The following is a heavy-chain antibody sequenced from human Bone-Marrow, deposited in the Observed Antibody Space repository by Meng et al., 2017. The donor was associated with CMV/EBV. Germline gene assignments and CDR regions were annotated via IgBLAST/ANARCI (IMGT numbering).Heavy chain of an antibody. Sequence: GESLKISCAASGFTFSSYSMNWVRQAPGKGLEWVSSISSSSSYIYYADSVKGRFTISRDNAKNSLYLQMNSLRAEDTAVYYCARGGGGDYYGMDVWGQGTTVTVSS. CDR1: GFTFSSYS. CDR2: ISSSSSYI. J-gene: IGHJ6*02. CDR3: ARGGGGDYYGMDV. D-gene: IGHD2-15*01. V-gene: IGHV3-21*01.